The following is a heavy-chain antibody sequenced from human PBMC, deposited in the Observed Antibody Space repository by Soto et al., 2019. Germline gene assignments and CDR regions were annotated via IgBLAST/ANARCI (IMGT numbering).Heavy chain of an antibody. CDR1: GGSFSGYY. J-gene: IGHJ3*02. CDR3: ARTKQWLRLGAFDI. Sequence: SETLSLTCAVYGGSFSGYYWSWIRQPPGKGLEWIGEINHSGSTNYNPSLKSRVTISVDTSKNQFSLKLSSVTAADTAVYYCARTKQWLRLGAFDIWGQGPMVTVSS. CDR2: INHSGST. V-gene: IGHV4-34*01. D-gene: IGHD5-12*01.